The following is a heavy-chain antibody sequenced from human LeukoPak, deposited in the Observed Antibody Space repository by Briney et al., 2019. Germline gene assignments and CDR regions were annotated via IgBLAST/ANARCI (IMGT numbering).Heavy chain of an antibody. J-gene: IGHJ2*01. Sequence: SETLSLTCTVSGGSIRSDYWSWIRQPPGKVLDWIGYISYSGSTNYNPSLKSRVTISVDTSKNQFSLNLSSVTAAHTAVYSCARAVGVGRGTYFDLWGRGTLVTVSS. CDR1: GGSIRSDY. D-gene: IGHD1-1*01. V-gene: IGHV4-59*08. CDR3: ARAVGVGRGTYFDL. CDR2: ISYSGST.